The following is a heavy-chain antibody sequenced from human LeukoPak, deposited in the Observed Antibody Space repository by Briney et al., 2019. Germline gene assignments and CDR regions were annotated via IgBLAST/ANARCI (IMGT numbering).Heavy chain of an antibody. CDR2: IGRDGVST. Sequence: GGSLRLSCAASGLTFSNYGMSWVRHAPGKGLEWVAAIGRDGVSTMYADSVKGRRTISRGNSTSTLYLQMNSLRAEDTAVYYCAKGQNWGSVYFDYWGQGTLVSVSS. J-gene: IGHJ4*02. D-gene: IGHD7-27*01. V-gene: IGHV3-23*01. CDR3: AKGQNWGSVYFDY. CDR1: GLTFSNYG.